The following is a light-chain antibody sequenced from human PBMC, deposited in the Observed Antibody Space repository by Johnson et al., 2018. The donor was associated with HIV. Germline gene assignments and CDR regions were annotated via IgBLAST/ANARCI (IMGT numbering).Light chain of an antibody. Sequence: QSVLTQPPSVSAAPGQKVTISCSGSSSNIGNIYVSWYQHLPGTAPKLLIYDNYKRPSGIPDRFSGSKSGTSATLAITRLQTGDEADYYCGTWDISLSAGGVFGTGTKFTVL. CDR2: DNY. J-gene: IGLJ1*01. CDR3: GTWDISLSAGGV. V-gene: IGLV1-51*01. CDR1: SSNIGNIY.